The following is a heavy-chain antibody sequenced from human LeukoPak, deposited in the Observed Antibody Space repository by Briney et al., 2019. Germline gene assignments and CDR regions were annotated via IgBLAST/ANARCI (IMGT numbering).Heavy chain of an antibody. J-gene: IGHJ4*02. CDR1: GGSISSSNW. CDR3: ARDGDYDILTGYYSFDY. D-gene: IGHD3-9*01. V-gene: IGHV4-4*02. Sequence: SGTLSLTCAVSGGSISSSNWWSWVRQPPVKGLEWIGEIYHSGSTNYNPSLKSRVTISVDKSKNQFSLKLSSVTAADTAVYYCARDGDYDILTGYYSFDYWGQGTLVTVSS. CDR2: IYHSGST.